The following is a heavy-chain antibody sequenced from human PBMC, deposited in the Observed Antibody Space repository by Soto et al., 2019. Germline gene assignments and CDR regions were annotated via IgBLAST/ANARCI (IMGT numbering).Heavy chain of an antibody. J-gene: IGHJ6*02. D-gene: IGHD3-3*01. CDR3: ARRYSGNYDFWSGPSPDYGMDV. Sequence: SETLSLTCTVSGGSISSSSYYWGWIRQPPGKWLEWIGNIYYSGSTYYNPSLKSRVTISADTSKNQFSLKLSSVTAADTAVYYCARRYSGNYDFWSGPSPDYGMDVWGQGTTVTVSS. CDR2: IYYSGST. V-gene: IGHV4-39*01. CDR1: GGSISSSSYY.